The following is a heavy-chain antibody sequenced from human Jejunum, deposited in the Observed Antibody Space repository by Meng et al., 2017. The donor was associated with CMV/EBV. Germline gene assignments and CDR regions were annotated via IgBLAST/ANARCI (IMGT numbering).Heavy chain of an antibody. CDR3: ARDVVVPAALPVRIDY. CDR1: GYNFSSYG. CDR2: ISAYNGNT. D-gene: IGHD2-2*01. V-gene: IGHV1-18*01. J-gene: IGHJ4*02. Sequence: MVKYGADEKNTGCSFMFSCKASGYNFSSYGSSGVRTATGQGLEWMGWISAYNGNTNYAQKLQGRVTMTTDTSTSTAYMELRSLRSEDTAVYYCARDVVVPAALPVRIDYWGQGTLVTVSS.